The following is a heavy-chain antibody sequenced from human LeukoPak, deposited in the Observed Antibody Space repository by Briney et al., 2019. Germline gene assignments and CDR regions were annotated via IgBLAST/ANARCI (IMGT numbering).Heavy chain of an antibody. V-gene: IGHV4-4*02. CDR2: IFNSGST. J-gene: IGHJ4*02. CDR3: ARAPRAYCSTTGSCFQDY. CDR1: GGSIGASINSPNW. Sequence: SGTLSLTCAVSGGSIGASINSPNWWSWVRQPPGKGLEWIGEIFNSGSTNYNPSLKSRVAMSVDKSKNQFSLNLTSVTAADTAVYLCARAPRAYCSTTGSCFQDYWGQGTLVTVSS. D-gene: IGHD2-2*01.